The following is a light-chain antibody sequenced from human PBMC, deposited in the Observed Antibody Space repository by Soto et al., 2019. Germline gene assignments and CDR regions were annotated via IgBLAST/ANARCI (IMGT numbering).Light chain of an antibody. V-gene: IGKV3D-15*01. CDR3: QQYNNWPPWT. CDR1: QSVSSN. CDR2: GAS. Sequence: EIVMTQSPATLSVSPGERATLSCRASQSVSSNLAWYQQKPGQAPRHLIYGASIRATGIPARFSGSGSGTDFTLPISSLQSEDFAVYYCQQYNNWPPWTFGQGTKVEIK. J-gene: IGKJ1*01.